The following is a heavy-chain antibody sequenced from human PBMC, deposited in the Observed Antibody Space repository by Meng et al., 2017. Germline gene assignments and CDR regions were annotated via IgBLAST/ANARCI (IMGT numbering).Heavy chain of an antibody. J-gene: IGHJ4*02. D-gene: IGHD3-22*01. CDR1: GGSIGSSNW. CDR2: IYHSGST. V-gene: IGHV4-4*02. Sequence: VPRQGSGPGLGQPSGTLSPPCACSGGSIGSSNWWSWVRQPPGKGLEWIGEIYHSGSTNYNPSLKSRVTISVDKSKNQFSLKLSSVTAADTAVYYCASDSSGSEDYWGQGTLVTVSS. CDR3: ASDSSGSEDY.